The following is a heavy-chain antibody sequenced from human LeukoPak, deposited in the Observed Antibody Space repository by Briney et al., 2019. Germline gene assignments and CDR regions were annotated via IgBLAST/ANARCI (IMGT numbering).Heavy chain of an antibody. V-gene: IGHV3-64*01. CDR3: ARSYSSGWRYFDY. J-gene: IGHJ4*02. CDR2: ISSNGGST. D-gene: IGHD6-19*01. Sequence: ASVKVSCKASGGTFSSYAISWVRQAPGKGLEYVSAISSNGGSTYYANSVKGRFTISRDNSKNTLYLQMGSLRAEDMAVYYCARSYSSGWRYFDYWGQGTLVTVSS. CDR1: GGTFSSYA.